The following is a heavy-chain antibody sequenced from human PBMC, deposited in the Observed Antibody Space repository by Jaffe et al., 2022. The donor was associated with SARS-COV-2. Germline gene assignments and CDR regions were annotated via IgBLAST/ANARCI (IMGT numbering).Heavy chain of an antibody. V-gene: IGHV3-33*01. CDR1: GFTFSSYG. J-gene: IGHJ4*02. CDR3: ARGMAARQPFDY. D-gene: IGHD6-6*01. CDR2: IWYDGSNK. Sequence: QVQLVESGGGVVQPGRSLRLSCAASGFTFSSYGMHWVRQAPGKGLEWVAVIWYDGSNKYYADSVKGRFTISRDNSKNTLYLQMNSLRAEDTAVYYCARGMAARQPFDYWGQGTLVTVSS.